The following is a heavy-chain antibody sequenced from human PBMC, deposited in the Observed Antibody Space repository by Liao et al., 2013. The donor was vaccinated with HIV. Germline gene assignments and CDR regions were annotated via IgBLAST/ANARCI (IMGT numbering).Heavy chain of an antibody. CDR3: ARGRFWSGYRDY. J-gene: IGHJ4*02. D-gene: IGHD3-3*01. V-gene: IGHV4-34*01. CDR2: INHSGST. Sequence: QVQLQQWGAGLLKPSETLSLTCAIYGESFSGYYWSWIRQPPGKGLEWIGEINHSGSTNYNPSLKSRITISVDTSKYQFSLKLSSVTAADTAVYYCARGRFWSGYRDYWGQGTLVTVSS. CDR1: GESFSGYY.